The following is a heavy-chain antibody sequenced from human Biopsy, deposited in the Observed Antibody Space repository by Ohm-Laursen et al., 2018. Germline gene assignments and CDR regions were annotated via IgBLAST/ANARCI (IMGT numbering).Heavy chain of an antibody. Sequence: PGTLSLTCRVSGGSISSRNHYWGWLRQPPGKGLEWIGHVYYSGSTFYNSSLGSRVTVSVDTSKNQFHLRLTSMSASDTAVYYCARHSLDDFWSGAHYYFDYWGLGTLVTVSS. CDR3: ARHSLDDFWSGAHYYFDY. CDR1: GGSISSRNHY. CDR2: VYYSGST. V-gene: IGHV4-39*01. D-gene: IGHD3-3*01. J-gene: IGHJ4*02.